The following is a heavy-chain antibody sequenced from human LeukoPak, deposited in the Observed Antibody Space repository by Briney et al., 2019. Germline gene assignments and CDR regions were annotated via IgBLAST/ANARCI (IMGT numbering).Heavy chain of an antibody. Sequence: PGKGLEWVAVISYDGSNKYYADSVKGRFTISRDNSKNTLYLQMNSLRAEDTAVYYCARDLYCSSTSCFNWFDPWGQGTLVIVSS. CDR2: ISYDGSNK. D-gene: IGHD2-2*01. CDR3: ARDLYCSSTSCFNWFDP. J-gene: IGHJ5*02. V-gene: IGHV3-30-3*01.